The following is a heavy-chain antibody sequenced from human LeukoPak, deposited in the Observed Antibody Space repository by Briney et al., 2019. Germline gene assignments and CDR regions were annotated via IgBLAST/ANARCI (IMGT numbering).Heavy chain of an antibody. J-gene: IGHJ4*02. Sequence: GGSLRLSCAASGFTFSTYSMNWVRQAPGKGLEWVSSISSSSSYIYYADSVKGRFTISRGNAKNSLYLQMNSLRAEDTAVYYCARDRDVLRYFDWTFDYWGQGTLVTVSS. D-gene: IGHD3-9*01. CDR1: GFTFSTYS. CDR2: ISSSSSYI. V-gene: IGHV3-21*01. CDR3: ARDRDVLRYFDWTFDY.